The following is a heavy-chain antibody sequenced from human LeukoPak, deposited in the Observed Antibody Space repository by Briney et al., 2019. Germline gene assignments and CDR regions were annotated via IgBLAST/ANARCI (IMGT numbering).Heavy chain of an antibody. CDR2: IIPIFGTA. V-gene: IGHV1-69*05. CDR1: GGTFSSYA. CDR3: AGGETGTTSSVSPAY. D-gene: IGHD1-14*01. J-gene: IGHJ4*02. Sequence: SVKVSCKASGGTFSSYAISWVRQAPGQGLEWMGGIIPIFGTANYAQKFQGRVTITTDESTSTAFMELSSLRSEDTAVYYCAGGETGTTSSVSPAYWGQGTLVTVSS.